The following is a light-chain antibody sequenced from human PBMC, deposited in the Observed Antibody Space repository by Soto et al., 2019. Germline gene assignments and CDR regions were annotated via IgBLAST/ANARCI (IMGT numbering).Light chain of an antibody. CDR1: SGDVGNYNL. CDR3: CLYLGGTSV. V-gene: IGLV2-23*01. J-gene: IGLJ7*01. CDR2: EDD. Sequence: QSALTQPASVSGSPGQSITISCSGVSGDVGNYNLVSWYQQYPGTAPALLIYEDDKRPSGVSNRFSGSKSDSTASLTISGLQAEDEADYYCCLYLGGTSVFGGGTQLTVL.